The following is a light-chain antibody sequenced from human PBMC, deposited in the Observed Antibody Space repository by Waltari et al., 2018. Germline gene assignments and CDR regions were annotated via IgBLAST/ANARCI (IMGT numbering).Light chain of an antibody. J-gene: IGKJ4*01. CDR2: KAS. CDR3: QQYNIDNVT. CDR1: ESVKNN. V-gene: IGKV1-5*03. Sequence: DIQMTQSPSTLSASVGDRITISCRARESVKNNLAWYRQKPGKAPEVRIHKASRLESGVPSRFSGSGFGTEFTLTISSLQPDDVAIYYCQQYNIDNVTFGGGTKVEIK.